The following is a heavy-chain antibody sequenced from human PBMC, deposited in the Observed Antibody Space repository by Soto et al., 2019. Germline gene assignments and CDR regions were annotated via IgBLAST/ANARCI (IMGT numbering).Heavy chain of an antibody. CDR2: IYPGDSDT. V-gene: IGHV5-51*01. CDR3: ARRRYYDSSGYYSNWFDP. D-gene: IGHD3-22*01. J-gene: IGHJ5*02. Sequence: GESLKISCKGSGYSFTSYWIGWVRQMPGKGLEWMRIIYPGDSDTRYSPSFQGQVTISADKSISTAYLQWSSLKASDTAMYYCARRRYYDSSGYYSNWFDPWGQGTLVTVSS. CDR1: GYSFTSYW.